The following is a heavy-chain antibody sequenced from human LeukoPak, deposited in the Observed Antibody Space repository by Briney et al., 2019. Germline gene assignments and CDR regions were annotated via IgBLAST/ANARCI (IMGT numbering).Heavy chain of an antibody. Sequence: GGSLRPSCAASGFTVSSNYMSWVRQAPGKGLEWVSVIYSGATTYYADSVKGRFTISRDNSKNTLYLQMNSLRAEDTAVYYCARGQQLVYFDYWGQGTLVTVSS. CDR1: GFTVSSNY. D-gene: IGHD6-13*01. CDR2: IYSGATT. V-gene: IGHV3-53*01. CDR3: ARGQQLVYFDY. J-gene: IGHJ4*02.